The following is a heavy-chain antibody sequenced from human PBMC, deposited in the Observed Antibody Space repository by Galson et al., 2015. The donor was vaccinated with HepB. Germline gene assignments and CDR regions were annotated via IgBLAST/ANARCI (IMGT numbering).Heavy chain of an antibody. D-gene: IGHD2-2*01. J-gene: IGHJ5*02. V-gene: IGHV1-46*01. Sequence: SVKVSCKVSGYTFTSYYMHWVRQAPGQGLEWMGIINPSGGSTSYAQKFQGRVTMTRDTSTSTVYMELSSLRSEDTAVYYCARVPRPYQLECWFDPWGQGTLVTVSS. CDR2: INPSGGST. CDR3: ARVPRPYQLECWFDP. CDR1: GYTFTSYY.